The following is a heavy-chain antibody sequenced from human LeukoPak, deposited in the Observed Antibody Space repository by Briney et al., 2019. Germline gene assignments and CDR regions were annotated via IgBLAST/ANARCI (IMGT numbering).Heavy chain of an antibody. J-gene: IGHJ6*02. V-gene: IGHV3-53*05. CDR2: IYSGDTT. CDR1: GFTVSSNY. Sequence: GESLRLSCAASGFTVSSNYMSWVRQAPGKGLEWVAVIYSGDTTYYADSVKGRFTISVDNSKNTLYLQLNTLTAEDTAVYYCARGVVRHGSGIIYSYYGMDVWGQGPTVTVSS. CDR3: ARGVVRHGSGIIYSYYGMDV. D-gene: IGHD3-10*01.